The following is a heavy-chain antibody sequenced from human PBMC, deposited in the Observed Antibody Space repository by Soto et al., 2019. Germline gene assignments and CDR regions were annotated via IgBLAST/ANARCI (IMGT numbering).Heavy chain of an antibody. V-gene: IGHV3-7*01. CDR3: ARVASGSYDY. CDR2: INEDGSDK. D-gene: IGHD1-1*01. CDR1: GFNFYDYY. Sequence: EVQLVESGGGLVQPGGSLRLSCAASGFNFYDYYMSWVRQAPGKGLEWVANINEDGSDKRYVDSVKGRFTISRDNAKNSLYLQMSSLRTEHTGVYYCARVASGSYDYWGQGNLVTVSS. J-gene: IGHJ4*02.